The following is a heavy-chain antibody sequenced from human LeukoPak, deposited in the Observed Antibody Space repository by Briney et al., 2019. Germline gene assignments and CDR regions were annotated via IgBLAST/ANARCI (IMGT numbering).Heavy chain of an antibody. V-gene: IGHV3-23*01. CDR2: ISGRGGST. CDR3: AKASRFGYSYGPREYFYYMDV. Sequence: GGSLRLSCAASGVTFTSFGMSRVRQAPGKGLGWGSTISGRGGSTYYADSVKGRFTISRDNSKNTLYLQMNPLRAEDTPVYYCAKASRFGYSYGPREYFYYMDVWGKGTTVTISS. J-gene: IGHJ6*03. CDR1: GVTFTSFG. D-gene: IGHD5-18*01.